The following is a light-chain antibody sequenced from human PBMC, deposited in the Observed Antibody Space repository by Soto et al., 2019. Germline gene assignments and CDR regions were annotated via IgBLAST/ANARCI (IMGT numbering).Light chain of an antibody. CDR3: SSYTSTRLYV. J-gene: IGLJ1*01. Sequence: QSALTQPASVSGSPGQSITISCTGTSSDVGGYNSVSWYKQHPGKAPKLMIYEVSNRPSGVSNRFSGSKSGNTASLTISGPHAEDEADYYCSSYTSTRLYVFGTGTKLTVL. CDR1: SSDVGGYNS. CDR2: EVS. V-gene: IGLV2-14*01.